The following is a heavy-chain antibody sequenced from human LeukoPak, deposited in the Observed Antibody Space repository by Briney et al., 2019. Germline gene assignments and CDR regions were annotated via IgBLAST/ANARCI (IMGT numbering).Heavy chain of an antibody. CDR2: ISGSGGST. CDR3: ANTGGYRYGHFDY. CDR1: GFTFSSYA. J-gene: IGHJ4*02. V-gene: IGHV3-23*01. D-gene: IGHD5-18*01. Sequence: PGGSLRLSCAASGFTFSSYAMSWVRQAPGKGLEWVSAISGSGGSTYYADSVKGRFTISRDNSKNTLYLQMNSLRAEDTAVYYCANTGGYRYGHFDYWGQGTLVTVSS.